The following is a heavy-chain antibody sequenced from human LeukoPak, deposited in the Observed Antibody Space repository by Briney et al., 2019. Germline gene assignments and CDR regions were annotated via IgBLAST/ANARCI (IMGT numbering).Heavy chain of an antibody. Sequence: SETLSLTCTVSGGSISSYYWSWIRQPPGKGLEWIGYIYYSGSTNYNPSLKSRVTISVDTSKNQFSLKLSSVAAADTAVYYCARHGLPAAPPGWFDPWGQGTLVTVSS. CDR1: GGSISSYY. J-gene: IGHJ5*02. V-gene: IGHV4-59*08. CDR3: ARHGLPAAPPGWFDP. CDR2: IYYSGST. D-gene: IGHD2-2*01.